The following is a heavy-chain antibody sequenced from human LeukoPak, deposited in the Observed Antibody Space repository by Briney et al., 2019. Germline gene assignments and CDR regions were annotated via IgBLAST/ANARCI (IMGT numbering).Heavy chain of an antibody. Sequence: GGSLRLSCAASGFTFSNYALSWVRQAPGKGLEWVSDISGSGGSTYYADSVKGRFTISRDNSKNTMYLLMNSLRAEDTAVYYCSKAGRWAAAALLDYWGQGTLVTVSS. CDR3: SKAGRWAAAALLDY. V-gene: IGHV3-23*01. J-gene: IGHJ4*02. CDR1: GFTFSNYA. D-gene: IGHD6-13*01. CDR2: ISGSGGST.